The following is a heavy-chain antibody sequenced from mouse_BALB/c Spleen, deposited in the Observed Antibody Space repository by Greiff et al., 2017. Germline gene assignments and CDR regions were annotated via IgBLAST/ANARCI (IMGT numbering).Heavy chain of an antibody. CDR2: ISSGGSYT. D-gene: IGHD2-3*01. CDR1: GFTFSSYG. J-gene: IGHJ2*01. CDR3: ARQGDDGYYYFDY. Sequence: EVHLVESGGGLVKPGGSLKLSCAASGFTFSSYGMSWVRQTPDKRLEWVATISSGGSYTYYPDSVKGRFTISRDNAKNTLYLQMSSLKSEDTAMYYCARQGDDGYYYFDYWGQGTTLTVSS. V-gene: IGHV5-6*01.